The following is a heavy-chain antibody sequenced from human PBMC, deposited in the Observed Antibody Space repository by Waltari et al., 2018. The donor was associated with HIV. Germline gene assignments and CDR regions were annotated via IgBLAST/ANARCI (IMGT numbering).Heavy chain of an antibody. CDR3: AKIMVRGVFSSGMDV. Sequence: QLVESGGGVVQPGRSLRLSCAASGFTFSSYGMHWVRQAPGKGLEWVAVISYDGSNKYYADSVKGRFTISRDNSKNTLYLQMNSLRAEDTAVYYCAKIMVRGVFSSGMDVWGQGTTVTVSS. D-gene: IGHD3-10*01. CDR2: ISYDGSNK. V-gene: IGHV3-30*18. CDR1: GFTFSSYG. J-gene: IGHJ6*02.